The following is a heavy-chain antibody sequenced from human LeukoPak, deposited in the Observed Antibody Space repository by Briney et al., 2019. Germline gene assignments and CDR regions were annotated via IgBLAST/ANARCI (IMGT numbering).Heavy chain of an antibody. J-gene: IGHJ4*02. CDR3: AKVEPFCGGDCYSGFNY. V-gene: IGHV3-23*01. CDR2: ISGSASST. D-gene: IGHD2-21*02. CDR1: GFTFSIYA. Sequence: GGSLRLSCAAPGFTFSIYAMSWVRQAPGEGLQWVSAISGSASSTYYADSVKGRFTISRDNSKNTLYLQMNSLRAEDTAVYYCAKVEPFCGGDCYSGFNYWGQGTLVTVSS.